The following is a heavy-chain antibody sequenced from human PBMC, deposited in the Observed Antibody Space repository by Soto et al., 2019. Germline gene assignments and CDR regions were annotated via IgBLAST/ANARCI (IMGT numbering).Heavy chain of an antibody. CDR1: GGSMSSYY. CDR2: VYSSGGT. V-gene: IGHV4-4*07. D-gene: IGHD3-3*01. J-gene: IGHJ5*02. CDR3: ARGQRFSDWFDP. Sequence: SETLSLTCTVSGGSMSSYYWTWIRQPAGKGLEWIGRVYSSGGTHYSPSLKSRVAISLDTSKNQFSLRLLSVTDADTAVYFCARGQRFSDWFDPWGQGTLVTVSS.